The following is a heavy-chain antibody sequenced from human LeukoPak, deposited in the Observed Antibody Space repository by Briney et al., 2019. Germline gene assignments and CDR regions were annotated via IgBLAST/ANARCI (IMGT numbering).Heavy chain of an antibody. J-gene: IGHJ4*02. CDR3: AREASYSNYFNY. CDR1: GYTLTELS. D-gene: IGHD4-11*01. CDR2: IIPIFGTA. Sequence: GASVKVSCKVSGYTLTELSMHWVRQAPGQGLEWMGGIIPIFGTANYAQKFQGRVTITTDESTSTAYMELSSLRSEDTAVYYCAREASYSNYFNYWGQGTLVTVSS. V-gene: IGHV1-69*05.